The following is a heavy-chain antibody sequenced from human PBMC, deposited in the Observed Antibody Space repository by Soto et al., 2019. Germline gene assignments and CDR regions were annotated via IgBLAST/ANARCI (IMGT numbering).Heavy chain of an antibody. CDR3: ARAPRFGELSRPSNFDY. Sequence: AASVKVSCKASGGTFSSYTISWVRQAPGQGLEWMGRIIPILGIANYAQKFQGRVTITADKSTSTAYMELSSLRSEDTAVYYCARAPRFGELSRPSNFDYWGQGTLVTVSS. D-gene: IGHD3-10*02. V-gene: IGHV1-69*02. CDR2: IIPILGIA. CDR1: GGTFSSYT. J-gene: IGHJ4*02.